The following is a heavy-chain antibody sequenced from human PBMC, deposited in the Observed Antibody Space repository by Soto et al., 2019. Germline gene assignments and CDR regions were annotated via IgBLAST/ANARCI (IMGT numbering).Heavy chain of an antibody. Sequence: QVQLQQWGAGLLKASETLSLTCAVVGDALRGQSWNWIRQSPGKGLEWIGELVQRGGTNYNPSLKRRAIISDDTSKKQFSLTLTSVTAADTAVYYCAREDSYGWSGESLDVWGQGTTVTVSS. V-gene: IGHV4-34*12. J-gene: IGHJ6*02. CDR2: LVQRGGT. CDR1: GDALRGQS. CDR3: AREDSYGWSGESLDV. D-gene: IGHD6-19*01.